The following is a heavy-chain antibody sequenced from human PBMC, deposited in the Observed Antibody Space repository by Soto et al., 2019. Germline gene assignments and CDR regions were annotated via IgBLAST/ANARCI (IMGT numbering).Heavy chain of an antibody. CDR3: ASGGSSNWFDP. Sequence: VKLQESGPGLVKPSQTLSLTCTVSSGSISSADYYWSWIRQPPGKGLEWIGYIYYTGSAYYNPSLKSRVTMSVDTSKNQFSLKVTSVTAADTAVYYCASGGSSNWFDPWGQGTLVTVSS. J-gene: IGHJ5*02. V-gene: IGHV4-30-4*01. CDR2: IYYTGSA. CDR1: SGSISSADYY. D-gene: IGHD1-26*01.